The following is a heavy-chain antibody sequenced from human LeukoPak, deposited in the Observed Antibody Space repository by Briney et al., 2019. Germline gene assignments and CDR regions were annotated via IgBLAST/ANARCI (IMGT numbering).Heavy chain of an antibody. CDR1: GYAFTSYD. V-gene: IGHV1-8*01. D-gene: IGHD6-13*01. CDR2: MNPNSGNT. CDR3: ARRSSSWYGDAFDI. J-gene: IGHJ3*02. Sequence: ASVKVSCKASGYAFTSYDINWVRQATGQGLEWMGWMNPNSGNTGYAQKFQGRVTMTRNTSISTAYMELSSLRSEDTAVYYCARRSSSWYGDAFDIWGQGTMVTVSS.